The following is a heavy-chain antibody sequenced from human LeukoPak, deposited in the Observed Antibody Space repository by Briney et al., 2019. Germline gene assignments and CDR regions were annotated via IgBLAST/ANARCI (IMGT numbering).Heavy chain of an antibody. V-gene: IGHV4-61*02. D-gene: IGHD5-12*01. CDR3: ARGLYSGYSRNVFDI. CDR1: GGSISSGGHW. CDR2: INTSGTT. J-gene: IGHJ3*02. Sequence: SETLSLTCTVSGGSISSGGHWWTWIRQPAGKGLEWIGRINTSGTTNYNPSLKSRVTISVDTSRNQFSLNVNSVTAADTAVYYCARGLYSGYSRNVFDIWGQGTMVTVSS.